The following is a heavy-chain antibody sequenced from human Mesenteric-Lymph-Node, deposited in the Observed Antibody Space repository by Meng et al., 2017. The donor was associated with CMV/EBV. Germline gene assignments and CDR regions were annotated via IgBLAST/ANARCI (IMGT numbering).Heavy chain of an antibody. J-gene: IGHJ5*02. D-gene: IGHD2-15*01. CDR3: ARAYGGNWFDP. CDR1: GFTFSSYW. Sequence: GESLKISCAASGFTFSSYWMSWVRQAPGKGLEWVANIKQDGSEKYYVDSVKGRFTISRDNAKNSLYLQMNSLRAGDTAVYYCARAYGGNWFDPWGQGTLVTVSS. CDR2: IKQDGSEK. V-gene: IGHV3-7*01.